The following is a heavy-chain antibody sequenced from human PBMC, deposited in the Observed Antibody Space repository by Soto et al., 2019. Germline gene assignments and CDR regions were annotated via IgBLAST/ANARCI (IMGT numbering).Heavy chain of an antibody. V-gene: IGHV3-48*02. Sequence: GGSLRLSCAASGFTFSSYSMNWVRQAPGKGLKWVSYISSSSSTIYYADSVKGRFTISRDNAKNSLYLQMNSLRDEDTAVYYCARGEPATYYYDSSGYSPFDYWGQGTLVTVSS. CDR1: GFTFSSYS. D-gene: IGHD3-22*01. CDR2: ISSSSSTI. CDR3: ARGEPATYYYDSSGYSPFDY. J-gene: IGHJ4*02.